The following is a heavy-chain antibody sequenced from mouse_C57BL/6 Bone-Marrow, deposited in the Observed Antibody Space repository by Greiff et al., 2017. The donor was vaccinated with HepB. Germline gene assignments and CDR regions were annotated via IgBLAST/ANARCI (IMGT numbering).Heavy chain of an antibody. Sequence: EVMLVESGGGLVQSGRSLRLSCATSGFTFSDFYMEWVRQAPGKGLEWIAASRNKANDYTTEYSASVKGRFIVSRDTSQSILYLQMNALRAEDTAIYYCARGPYDYDVGYFDYWGQGTTLTVSS. CDR1: GFTFSDFY. V-gene: IGHV7-1*01. CDR2: SRNKANDYTT. J-gene: IGHJ2*01. D-gene: IGHD2-4*01. CDR3: ARGPYDYDVGYFDY.